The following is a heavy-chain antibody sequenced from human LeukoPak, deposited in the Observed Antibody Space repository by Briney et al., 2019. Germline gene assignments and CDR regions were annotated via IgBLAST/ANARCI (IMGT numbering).Heavy chain of an antibody. CDR2: ISSSSSYV. CDR1: GFSFSTFT. V-gene: IGHV3-21*01. Sequence: GGSLRLSCEASGFSFSTFTMNWVRQAPGKGLEWVSSISSSSSYVYYADSVKGRFTISRDNAKNSLFLQMNSLRAEDTAVYYCARGLGWLHSWGQGTLVTVSS. J-gene: IGHJ5*02. CDR3: ARGLGWLHS. D-gene: IGHD3/OR15-3a*01.